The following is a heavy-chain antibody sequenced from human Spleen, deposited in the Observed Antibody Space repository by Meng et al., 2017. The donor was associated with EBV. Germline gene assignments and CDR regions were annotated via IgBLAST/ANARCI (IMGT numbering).Heavy chain of an antibody. V-gene: IGHV4-4*02. D-gene: IGHD3-16*01. CDR1: GGSISSSNW. CDR2: IYHTGST. Sequence: VQLQASGPGLVKPSGTLSRTCAVSGGSISSSNWWSWVRQPPGKGLEWIGEIYHTGSTTYNPSLESRVTISVDKSKNQISLNLRSVTAADTAVYYCAQRERWGLDPWGQGTLVTVSS. J-gene: IGHJ5*02. CDR3: AQRERWGLDP.